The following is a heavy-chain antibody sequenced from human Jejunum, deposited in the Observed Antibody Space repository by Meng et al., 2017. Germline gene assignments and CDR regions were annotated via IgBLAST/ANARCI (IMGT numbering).Heavy chain of an antibody. CDR2: IWNAGSNK. CDR3: ARDEFGDYYYGMDV. V-gene: IGHV3-33*01. D-gene: IGHD3-10*01. CDR1: GFTFSNYG. J-gene: IGHJ6*02. Sequence: GGSLRLSCAASGFTFSNYGMHWVRQAPGKGLEWVAVIWNAGSNKYYVDSVKGRFTISRDNSKNTLYLQMNSLRVEDTAVYYCARDEFGDYYYGMDVRGQGTTVTVSS.